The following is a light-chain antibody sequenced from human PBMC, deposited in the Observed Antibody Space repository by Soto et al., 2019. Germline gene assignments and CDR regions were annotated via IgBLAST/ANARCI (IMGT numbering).Light chain of an antibody. CDR3: QQYGSSPPLT. J-gene: IGKJ4*01. V-gene: IGKV3-20*01. Sequence: EFGLTQSPGTLSLSPGERATLSCRASQSVGSNSLAWYQQKPDQAPRILIYGASTRATGIPDRFSGSGSGTDFTLTISRLEPEDFAVYYCQQYGSSPPLTFGGGTKVEIK. CDR2: GAS. CDR1: QSVGSNS.